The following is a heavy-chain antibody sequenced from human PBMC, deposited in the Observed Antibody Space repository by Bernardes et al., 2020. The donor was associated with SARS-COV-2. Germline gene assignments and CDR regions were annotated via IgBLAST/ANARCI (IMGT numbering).Heavy chain of an antibody. CDR1: GYSFSSYD. Sequence: ASVKVSCKTSGYSFSSYDIHWVRQAPGQGLEWMAWMNPSSRNSGFAQKFQGRVSLTSDTSKGTAYLEMNSLRFEDSAVYYCARGQNYWGQGTRVTVSS. CDR3: ARGQNY. CDR2: MNPSSRNS. V-gene: IGHV1-8*01. J-gene: IGHJ4*02.